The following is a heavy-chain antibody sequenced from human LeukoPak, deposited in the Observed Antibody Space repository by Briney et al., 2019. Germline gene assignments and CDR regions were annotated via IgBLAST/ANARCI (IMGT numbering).Heavy chain of an antibody. CDR1: GYTFTSYG. CDR2: ISAYNGNT. J-gene: IGHJ4*02. Sequence: ASVTVSCKASGYTFTSYGISWVRQAPGQGLEWMGWISAYNGNTNYAQKLQGRVTMTTDTSTSTAYMELRSLRSDDTAVYYCAKITMVRGVTRYYFDYWGQGTLVTVSS. V-gene: IGHV1-18*01. D-gene: IGHD3-10*01. CDR3: AKITMVRGVTRYYFDY.